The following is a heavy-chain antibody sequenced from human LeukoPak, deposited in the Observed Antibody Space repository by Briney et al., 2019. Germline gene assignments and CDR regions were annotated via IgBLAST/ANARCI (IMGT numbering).Heavy chain of an antibody. CDR3: ARVKGGYYDSSGYFDY. V-gene: IGHV1-18*01. D-gene: IGHD3-22*01. J-gene: IGHJ4*02. Sequence: GALVKVSCKASGYTFTSYGISWVRQAPGQGLEWMGWISAYNGNTNYAQKLQGRVTMTTDTSTSTAYMELRSMRSDDTAVYYCARVKGGYYDSSGYFDYWGQGTLVTVSS. CDR2: ISAYNGNT. CDR1: GYTFTSYG.